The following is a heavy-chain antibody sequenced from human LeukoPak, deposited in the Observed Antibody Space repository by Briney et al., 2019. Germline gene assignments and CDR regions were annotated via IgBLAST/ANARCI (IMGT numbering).Heavy chain of an antibody. D-gene: IGHD3-10*02. Sequence: PSGTLSLTCAVSGGSISSSNWWIWVRHPPGQGLEWLGEIYHSGSTNYNPSLKSRVTISLDKSKNQFSLKLTSVTAADTAVYYCARDYYGWGVRYYMDVWGKGTTVTISS. CDR3: ARDYYGWGVRYYMDV. V-gene: IGHV4-4*02. CDR2: IYHSGST. CDR1: GGSISSSNW. J-gene: IGHJ6*03.